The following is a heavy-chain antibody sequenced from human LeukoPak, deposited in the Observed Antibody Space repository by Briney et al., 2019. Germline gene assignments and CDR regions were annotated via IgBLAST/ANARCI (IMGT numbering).Heavy chain of an antibody. Sequence: GGSLRLSCAASGFTFSSYAMIWVRQAPGKGLEWVSVISGSGETTYYAESVKGRFTISRDNSKNTLYVQMSSLRAEDTAIYYCAINAGLFEYWGQGTLVTVSS. D-gene: IGHD3/OR15-3a*01. J-gene: IGHJ4*02. CDR2: ISGSGETT. CDR1: GFTFSSYA. V-gene: IGHV3-23*01. CDR3: AINAGLFEY.